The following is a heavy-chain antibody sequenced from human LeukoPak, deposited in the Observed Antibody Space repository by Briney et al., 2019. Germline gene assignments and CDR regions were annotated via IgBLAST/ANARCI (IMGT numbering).Heavy chain of an antibody. J-gene: IGHJ4*02. CDR1: GFIFSNYW. CDR2: FNSDGSST. D-gene: IGHD6-19*01. CDR3: ASGVAGTFDY. Sequence: PGGSLRLSCAASGFIFSNYWMHCVRQAPGKGLVWVSRFNSDGSSTSYADSVKGRFTISRDNAKNTLYLQMNSLRAEDTAVYYCASGVAGTFDYWGQGTLVTVSS. V-gene: IGHV3-74*01.